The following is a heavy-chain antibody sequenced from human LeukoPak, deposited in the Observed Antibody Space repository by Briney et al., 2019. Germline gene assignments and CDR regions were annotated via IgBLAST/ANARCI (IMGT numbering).Heavy chain of an antibody. Sequence: SETLSLTCTVSGVSNSSGDYYWSWIRHPPGKGLEWVGYMYYSGSAYYNPSLKSRATISVDTSKNQFSLKLSSVTAADTAVYFCARPYYYDSRIDPWGQGTLVTVSS. D-gene: IGHD3-22*01. CDR3: ARPYYYDSRIDP. CDR2: MYYSGSA. J-gene: IGHJ5*02. CDR1: GVSNSSGDYY. V-gene: IGHV4-30-4*01.